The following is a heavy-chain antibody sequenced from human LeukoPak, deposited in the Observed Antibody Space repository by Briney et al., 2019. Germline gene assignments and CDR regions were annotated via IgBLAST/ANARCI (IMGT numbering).Heavy chain of an antibody. V-gene: IGHV4-59*01. CDR1: GGSISSYY. CDR3: ARDGYKPY. D-gene: IGHD5-24*01. Sequence: SETLSLTCTVSGGSISSYYWSWLRQPPGKGLEWIGYIYYSGSTNYNPSLKSRVTISVDTSKNRFSLKLSSVTAADTAVYYCARDGYKPYWGQGTLVTVSS. CDR2: IYYSGST. J-gene: IGHJ4*02.